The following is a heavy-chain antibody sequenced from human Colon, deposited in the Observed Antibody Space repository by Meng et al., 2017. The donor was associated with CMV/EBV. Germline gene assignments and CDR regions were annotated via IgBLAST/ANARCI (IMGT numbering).Heavy chain of an antibody. V-gene: IGHV3-15*07. D-gene: IGHD7-27*01. CDR2: IKRIANGGTT. Sequence: EVQLVDSGGGLVKPGGSLRLSCVASGFSVSDEWMHWVRQAPGKGLEWVGRIKRIANGGTTDYATPVKGRFTISRDNAKNSVYLQMNYLRADDTAVYYCARLGLFDYWGQGTLVTVSS. J-gene: IGHJ4*02. CDR3: ARLGLFDY. CDR1: GFSVSDEW.